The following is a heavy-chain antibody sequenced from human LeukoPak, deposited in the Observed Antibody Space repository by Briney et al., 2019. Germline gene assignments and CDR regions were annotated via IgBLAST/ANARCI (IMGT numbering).Heavy chain of an antibody. CDR2: ISGSGGST. Sequence: GGSLRLSCAASGFTFSSYAMSWVRQAPGKRLEWVSAISGSGGSTYYADSVKGRFTISRDNSKNTLYLQMNSLRAEDTAVYYCAVDSSSSHYYYYYYMDVWGKGTTVTVSS. J-gene: IGHJ6*03. CDR3: AVDSSSSHYYYYYYMDV. CDR1: GFTFSSYA. D-gene: IGHD6-6*01. V-gene: IGHV3-23*01.